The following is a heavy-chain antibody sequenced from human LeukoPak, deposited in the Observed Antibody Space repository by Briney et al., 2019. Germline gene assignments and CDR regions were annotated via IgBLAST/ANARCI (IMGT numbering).Heavy chain of an antibody. CDR2: INSDGSST. V-gene: IGHV3-74*01. Sequence: GGSLRLSCAASGFTFSSYWMHWVRHAPGKGLVWVSRINSDGSSTSYADSVKGRFTISRDNAKNTLYLQMNSLRAEDTAVYYCAREGGGYSGYDLSYFDYWGQGTLVTVSS. CDR1: GFTFSSYW. D-gene: IGHD5-12*01. J-gene: IGHJ4*02. CDR3: AREGGGYSGYDLSYFDY.